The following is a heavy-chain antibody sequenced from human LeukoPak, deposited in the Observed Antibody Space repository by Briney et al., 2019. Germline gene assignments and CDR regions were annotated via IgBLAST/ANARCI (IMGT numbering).Heavy chain of an antibody. CDR1: GGTFSSYA. J-gene: IGHJ4*02. V-gene: IGHV1-69*04. CDR2: IIPILGIA. Sequence: SVKVSCKASGGTFSSYAISWVRQAPGQGLEWMGRIIPILGIANYAQKFQGRVTITADKSTSTAYMELSSLRSEDTAVYYCARELTIFGAVIFDYWGQGTLVTVSS. CDR3: ARELTIFGAVIFDY. D-gene: IGHD3-3*01.